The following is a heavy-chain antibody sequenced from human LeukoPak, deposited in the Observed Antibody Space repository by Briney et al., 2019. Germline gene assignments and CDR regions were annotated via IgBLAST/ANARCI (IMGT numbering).Heavy chain of an antibody. CDR1: GGSISSSNW. V-gene: IGHV4-4*02. J-gene: IGHJ4*02. CDR2: IYHSGST. Sequence: SETLSLTCAVSGGSISSSNWWSWVRQPPGKGLEWIGEIYHSGSTNYNPSLKSRVTISVDTSKNQFSLKLSSVTAADTAVYYCARSSGWYGVDYWGQGTLVTVSS. D-gene: IGHD6-19*01. CDR3: ARSSGWYGVDY.